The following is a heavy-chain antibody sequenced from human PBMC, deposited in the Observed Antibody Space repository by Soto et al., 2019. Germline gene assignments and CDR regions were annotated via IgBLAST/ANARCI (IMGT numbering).Heavy chain of an antibody. J-gene: IGHJ6*02. V-gene: IGHV3-53*01. D-gene: IGHD3-16*01. CDR2: IDSGGIT. CDR1: GLTVSSNY. CDR3: ARGGALFYYYGLDV. Sequence: GGPLRLSCAASGLTVSSNYMTWVRQAPGKGLEWVSVIDSGGITYYADSVRGRFTISRDNSGNTVYLQMNRLRAEDTALYYCARGGALFYYYGLDVWGRGTTVTVSS.